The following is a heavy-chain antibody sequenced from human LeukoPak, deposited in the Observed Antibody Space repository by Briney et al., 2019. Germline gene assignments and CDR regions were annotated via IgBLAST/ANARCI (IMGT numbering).Heavy chain of an antibody. CDR3: AHISSSWPDY. J-gene: IGHJ4*02. D-gene: IGHD6-13*01. Sequence: GASLRLSCAASGFTFSSYAMSWVRQAPGKGLEWVSAISGSGGSTYSADSVKGRFTISRDNSKNTLYLQMNSLRAEDTAVYYCAHISSSWPDYWGQGALVTVS. V-gene: IGHV3-23*01. CDR1: GFTFSSYA. CDR2: ISGSGGST.